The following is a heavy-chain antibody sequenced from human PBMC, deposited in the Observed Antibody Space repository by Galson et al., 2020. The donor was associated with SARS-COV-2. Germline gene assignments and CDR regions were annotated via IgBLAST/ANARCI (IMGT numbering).Heavy chain of an antibody. Sequence: SDTLSLTCAASGFTISTTNSWSCIRQAPGKGLEWLGSVYPSGSTYFHASLKSPVTISLDTSKNQFSLRLTSVTAADTALYYCARQGVTMIVLLTVPGWFCDLWGRCTLVTVAS. CDR3: ARQGVTMIVLLTVPGWFCDL. CDR2: VYPSGST. V-gene: IGHV4-38-2*01. CDR1: GFTISTTNS. D-gene: IGHD3-22*01. J-gene: IGHJ2*01.